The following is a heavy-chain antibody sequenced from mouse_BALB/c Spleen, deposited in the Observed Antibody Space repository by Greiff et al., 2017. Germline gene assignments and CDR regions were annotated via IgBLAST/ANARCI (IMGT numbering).Heavy chain of an antibody. V-gene: IGHV6-6*02. D-gene: IGHD2-3*01. CDR2: IRLKSNNYAT. CDR3: TRLSIYDGYYVAWFAY. Sequence: EVQLQESGGGLVQPGGSMKLSCVASGFTFSNYWMNWVRQSPEKGLEWVAEIRLKSNNYATHYAESVKGRFTISRDDSKSSVYLQMNNLRAEDTGIYYCTRLSIYDGYYVAWFAYWGQGTLVTVSA. CDR1: GFTFSNYW. J-gene: IGHJ3*01.